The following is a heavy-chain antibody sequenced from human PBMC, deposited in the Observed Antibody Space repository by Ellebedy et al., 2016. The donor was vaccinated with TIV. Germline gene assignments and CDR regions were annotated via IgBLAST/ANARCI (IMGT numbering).Heavy chain of an antibody. Sequence: GGSLRLSXAASGFTFSSYWMHWVRQAPGKGLVWVSRINSDGSSTSYADSVKGRFTISRDNAKNTLYLQMNSLRAEDTAVYYCARDHPSTSRVRYFDYWGQGTLVTVSS. CDR2: INSDGSST. D-gene: IGHD2-2*01. CDR1: GFTFSSYW. V-gene: IGHV3-74*01. CDR3: ARDHPSTSRVRYFDY. J-gene: IGHJ4*02.